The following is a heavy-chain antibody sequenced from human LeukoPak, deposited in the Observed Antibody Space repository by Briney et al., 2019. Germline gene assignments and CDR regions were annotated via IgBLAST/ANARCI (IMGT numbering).Heavy chain of an antibody. CDR2: IWFDGSNK. Sequence: GGSLRLSCAASGFTFDDYAMHWVRQAPGKGLEWVAVIWFDGSNKYYADSVKGRFTISRDNSKNTLYLQMNSLRAEDTGVYYCLTPAGWVNYWGQGTLVTVPS. CDR1: GFTFDDYA. J-gene: IGHJ4*02. D-gene: IGHD1-14*01. CDR3: LTPAGWVNY. V-gene: IGHV3-33*08.